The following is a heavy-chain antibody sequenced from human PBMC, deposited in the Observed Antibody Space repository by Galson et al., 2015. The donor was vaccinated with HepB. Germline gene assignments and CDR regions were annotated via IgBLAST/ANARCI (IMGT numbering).Heavy chain of an antibody. CDR2: ISSSSTYT. D-gene: IGHD1-1*01. J-gene: IGHJ4*02. CDR3: ARVHDSPDY. Sequence: SLRLSCAVSGFTFSRYGMIWVRQAPGKGLEWVPSISSSSTYTFYADSVKGRFTISRDNAKKSLYLQMNSLRAEDTALYYCARVHDSPDYWGQGTLVTVSS. V-gene: IGHV3-21*01. CDR1: GFTFSRYG.